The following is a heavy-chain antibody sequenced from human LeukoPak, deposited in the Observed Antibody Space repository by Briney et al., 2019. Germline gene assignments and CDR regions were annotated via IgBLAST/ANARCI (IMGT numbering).Heavy chain of an antibody. J-gene: IGHJ4*02. CDR2: ISSSSSTI. V-gene: IGHV3-48*04. Sequence: PGGSQRLSCAASGFTFSSYSMNWVRQAPGKGLEWVSYISSSSSTIYYADSVKGRFTISRDNAKNSLYLQMNSLRAEDTAVYYCARGKVRGYSSSWYSPPSTDFDYWGQGTLVTVSS. CDR1: GFTFSSYS. D-gene: IGHD6-13*01. CDR3: ARGKVRGYSSSWYSPPSTDFDY.